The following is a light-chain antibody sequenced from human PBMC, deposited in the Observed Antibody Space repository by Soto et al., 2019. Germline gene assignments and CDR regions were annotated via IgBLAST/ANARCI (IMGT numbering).Light chain of an antibody. CDR3: SSFTSSITLV. CDR2: EVS. CDR1: SSDIGGYDY. V-gene: IGLV2-14*01. J-gene: IGLJ2*01. Sequence: QSALTQPASVSGSPGQSIAISCTGTSSDIGGYDYVSWYQQHPGKAPKLMIYEVSYRPSGVSNRFSGSKSGNTASLTISGLQSDDEADYYCSSFTSSITLVFGGGTKLTVL.